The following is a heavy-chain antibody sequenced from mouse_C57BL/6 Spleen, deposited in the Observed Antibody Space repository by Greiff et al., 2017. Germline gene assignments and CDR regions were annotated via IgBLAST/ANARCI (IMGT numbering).Heavy chain of an antibody. CDR2: IDPSDSYT. D-gene: IGHD3-2*02. CDR1: GYTFTSYW. J-gene: IGHJ2*01. V-gene: IGHV1-69*01. Sequence: QVQLQQPGAELVMPGASVKLSCKASGYTFTSYWMHWVKQRPGQGLEWIGEIDPSDSYTTYNQKFKGKSTLTVDKSSSTAYMQLSSLTSEDSAVYYCARIDSSGHYFDYWGQGTTLTVSS. CDR3: ARIDSSGHYFDY.